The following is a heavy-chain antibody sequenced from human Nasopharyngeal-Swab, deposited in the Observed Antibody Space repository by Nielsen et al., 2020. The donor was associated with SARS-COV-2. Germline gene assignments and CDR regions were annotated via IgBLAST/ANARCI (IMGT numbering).Heavy chain of an antibody. V-gene: IGHV6-1*01. CDR2: TYYRSKWYN. D-gene: IGHD6-13*01. J-gene: IGHJ4*02. CDR3: AREPGGAAAGPLFDY. Sequence: WIRQSPSRGLEWPGRTYYRSKWYNDYAVSVKSRITINPDTSKNQFSLQLNSVTPEDTAVYYCAREPGGAAAGPLFDYWGQGTLVTVSS.